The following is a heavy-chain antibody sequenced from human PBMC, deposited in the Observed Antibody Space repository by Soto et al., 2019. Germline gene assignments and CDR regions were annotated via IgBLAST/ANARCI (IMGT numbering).Heavy chain of an antibody. CDR2: IY. Sequence: SETLSLTCSVSGGSISSYYWSWIRQPPGKGLEWIGYIYNYNPSLKSRVTISLDTSKNQFSLKLSSVTAADTAVYYCARTFSLGTWCVFDYWGQGTLVTVSS. CDR1: GGSISSYY. D-gene: IGHD6-13*01. CDR3: ARTFSLGTWCVFDY. V-gene: IGHV4-59*01. J-gene: IGHJ4*02.